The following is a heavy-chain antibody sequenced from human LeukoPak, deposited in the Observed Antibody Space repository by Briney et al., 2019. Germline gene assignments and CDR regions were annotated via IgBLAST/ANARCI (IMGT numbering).Heavy chain of an antibody. J-gene: IGHJ6*02. CDR2: ISTSGTYT. CDR3: ARGHYGLDV. Sequence: GGSLRLSCAASGFTFSDHYMRWIRQVPGKGLEWVSYISTSGTYTNYADSVKGRFTISRDNAKNSLYLQMNSLRAEDTAVYYCARGHYGLDVWGQGTTVTVSS. CDR1: GFTFSDHY. V-gene: IGHV3-11*03.